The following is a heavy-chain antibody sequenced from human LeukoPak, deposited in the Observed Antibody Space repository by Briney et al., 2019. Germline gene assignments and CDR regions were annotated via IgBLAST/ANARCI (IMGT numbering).Heavy chain of an antibody. V-gene: IGHV4-34*01. CDR2: INYSGST. J-gene: IGHJ6*03. D-gene: IGHD2-2*01. Sequence: SETLSLTCAVYGGTFSGYYWSWIRQPPGKGLEWIGEINYSGSTNYNPSLKSRVTISVDTSKNQCSLKLSSVTAADTAVYYCASSGGRSKLSLPYYYMDVWGKGTTVTVSS. CDR3: ASSGGRSKLSLPYYYMDV. CDR1: GGTFSGYY.